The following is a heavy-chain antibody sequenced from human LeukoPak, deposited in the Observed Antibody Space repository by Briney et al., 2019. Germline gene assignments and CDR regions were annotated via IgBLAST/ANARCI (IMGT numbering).Heavy chain of an antibody. Sequence: GGSLRLSCAVSGFTFSDYYMSWIRQAPGKGLEWVSYISSSGFIMYYADSVEGRFTISRDNAKNSLYLQMNSLRVEDTAVYFCARQSSIWNDGTNTDFNSWGQGTLVTVSS. V-gene: IGHV3-11*04. CDR3: ARQSSIWNDGTNTDFNS. CDR1: GFTFSDYY. CDR2: ISSSGFIM. D-gene: IGHD1-1*01. J-gene: IGHJ4*02.